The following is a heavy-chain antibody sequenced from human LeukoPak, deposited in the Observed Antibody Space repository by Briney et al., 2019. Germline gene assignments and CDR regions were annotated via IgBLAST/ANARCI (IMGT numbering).Heavy chain of an antibody. D-gene: IGHD1-26*01. J-gene: IGHJ3*02. Sequence: SETLSLTCTVSGGSISSYYWSWIRQPAGKGLEWIGRIYTSGSTNYNPSPKSRVTMSVDTSKNQFSLKLSSVTAADTAVYYCASGVGAGGGDAFDIWGQGTMVTVSS. V-gene: IGHV4-4*07. CDR3: ASGVGAGGGDAFDI. CDR2: IYTSGST. CDR1: GGSISSYY.